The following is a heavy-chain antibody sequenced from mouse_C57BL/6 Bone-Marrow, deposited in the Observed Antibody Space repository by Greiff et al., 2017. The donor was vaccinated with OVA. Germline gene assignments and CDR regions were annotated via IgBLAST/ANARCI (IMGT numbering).Heavy chain of an antibody. CDR1: GFTFSSYT. CDR2: ISGGGGNT. Sequence: EVQLVESGGGLVKPGGSLKLSCAASGFTFSSYTMSWVRQTPEKRLEWVATISGGGGNTYYPDSVKGRFTISSDNAKNTLYLQMSSLRSYDTSLYYCARQDLYYYGSSLFDYWGQGTTLTVSS. J-gene: IGHJ2*01. CDR3: ARQDLYYYGSSLFDY. V-gene: IGHV5-9*01. D-gene: IGHD1-1*01.